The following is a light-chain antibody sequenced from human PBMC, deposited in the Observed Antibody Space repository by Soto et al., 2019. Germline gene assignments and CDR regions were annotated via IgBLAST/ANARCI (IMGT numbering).Light chain of an antibody. CDR3: LQGYNTFWT. J-gene: IGKJ1*01. Sequence: DIQMTQSPSSLSASVGDSVTVTCRASQPIGTSLHWYQQRAGKAPKVLISSASRLQSGVSSRFSGSGSGTHFTLTIISLRPEDSATYYCLQGYNTFWTFGQGTKVEIK. CDR2: SAS. CDR1: QPIGTS. V-gene: IGKV1-39*01.